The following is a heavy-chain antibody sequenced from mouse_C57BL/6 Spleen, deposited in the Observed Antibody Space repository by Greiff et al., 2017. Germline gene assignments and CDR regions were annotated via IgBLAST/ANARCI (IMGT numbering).Heavy chain of an antibody. Sequence: EVQLQQSGPELVKPGASVKISCKASGYTFTDYYMNWVKQSHGKSLEWIGDINPNNGGTSYNQKLKGKATLTVDKSSSTAYMELRSLTSEYSAVYYGAISCYDRVVAMDYWGQGTSVTVSS. D-gene: IGHD2-12*01. CDR1: GYTFTDYY. CDR3: AISCYDRVVAMDY. V-gene: IGHV1-26*01. J-gene: IGHJ4*01. CDR2: INPNNGGT.